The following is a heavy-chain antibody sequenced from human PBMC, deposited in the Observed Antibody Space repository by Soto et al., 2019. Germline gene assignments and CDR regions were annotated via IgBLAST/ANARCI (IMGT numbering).Heavy chain of an antibody. CDR1: GGTFSSYA. V-gene: IGHV1-69*06. CDR2: IIPIFGTA. D-gene: IGHD2-21*02. J-gene: IGHJ6*01. CDR3: ARDQSSVVVTAIRGHYYYYGMDV. Sequence: VASVKVSCKASGGTFSSYAISWVRQAPGQGLEWMGGIIPIFGTANYAQKFQGRVTITADKSTSTAYMELSSLRSEDTAVYYCARDQSSVVVTAIRGHYYYYGMDVW.